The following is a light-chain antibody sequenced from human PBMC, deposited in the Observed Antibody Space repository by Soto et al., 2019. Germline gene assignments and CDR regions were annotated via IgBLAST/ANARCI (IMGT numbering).Light chain of an antibody. CDR1: QSVSGRY. Sequence: EIVLTQSPGTLSLSPGERATLSCRASQSVSGRYLAWYQQKPGQAPRLLIEGASSRAAGIPDRFSGSESGPDFTLTITSLQPEDFSTYYCQQSDSTPYTFGQGTKLQIK. CDR2: GAS. V-gene: IGKV3-20*01. J-gene: IGKJ2*01. CDR3: QQSDSTPYT.